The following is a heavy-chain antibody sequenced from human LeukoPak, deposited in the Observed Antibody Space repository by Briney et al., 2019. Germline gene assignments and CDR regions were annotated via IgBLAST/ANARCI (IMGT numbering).Heavy chain of an antibody. V-gene: IGHV4-59*12. Sequence: SETLSLTCTVSGGSISSYYWSWIRQPPGKVLEWIGYIHYSGSTYYSPSLKSRVTISLDTSRNQFSLKLNSVTAADTAVYYCAKSNGYGLIDIWGQGTMVTVSS. D-gene: IGHD3-22*01. CDR1: GGSISSYY. J-gene: IGHJ3*02. CDR3: AKSNGYGLIDI. CDR2: IHYSGST.